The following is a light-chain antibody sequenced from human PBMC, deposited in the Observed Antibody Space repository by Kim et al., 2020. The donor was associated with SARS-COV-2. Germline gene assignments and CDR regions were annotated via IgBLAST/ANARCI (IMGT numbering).Light chain of an antibody. V-gene: IGLV2-11*01. CDR1: GRDVGGYNY. J-gene: IGLJ3*02. CDR2: DVT. CDR3: CSYAVTYTLV. Sequence: QSALTQPRSVSGSPGQSVTISCTGTGRDVGGYNYVSWYQYHPGKAPKLLIYDVTKRPSGVPDRFSGSKFGNTASLTISRLQPEDEADYYCCSYAVTYTLVFGGGTKVTVL.